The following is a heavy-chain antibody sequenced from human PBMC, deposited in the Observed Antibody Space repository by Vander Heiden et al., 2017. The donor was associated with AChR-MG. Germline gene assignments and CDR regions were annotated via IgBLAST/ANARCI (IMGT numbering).Heavy chain of an antibody. J-gene: IGHJ4*02. Sequence: EVQLVESGGGLVQPGRSLRLSCAASGFTFDDYAMHWVRQAPGKGLEWVSGISWNSGSIGYADSVKGRFTISRDNAKNSLYLQMNSLRAEDTALYYCAKDIRYQLEYFDYWGQGTLVTVSS. D-gene: IGHD2-2*01. CDR1: GFTFDDYA. CDR3: AKDIRYQLEYFDY. V-gene: IGHV3-9*01. CDR2: ISWNSGSI.